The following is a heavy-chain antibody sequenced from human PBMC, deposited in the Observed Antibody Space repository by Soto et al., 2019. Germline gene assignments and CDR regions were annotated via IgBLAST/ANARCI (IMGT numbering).Heavy chain of an antibody. CDR3: ARGRTGTTSYFDY. CDR1: GYTFTGYY. Sequence: QVQLVQSGAEVKKPGASVKVYCKASGYTFTGYYLHWVRQAPGQGLEWMGWINPNSVGTNYAQKFQGRVTMTRDTSISTAYMELSRLRSDDTAVYYCARGRTGTTSYFDYWGQGNLVTVSS. J-gene: IGHJ4*02. CDR2: INPNSVGT. D-gene: IGHD1-1*01. V-gene: IGHV1-2*02.